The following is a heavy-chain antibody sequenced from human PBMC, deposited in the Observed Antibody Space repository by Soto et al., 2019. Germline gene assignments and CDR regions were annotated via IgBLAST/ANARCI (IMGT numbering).Heavy chain of an antibody. CDR1: GFTFSSYA. J-gene: IGHJ6*02. V-gene: IGHV3-64*02. CDR2: ISSNGGST. CDR3: ARDGMDV. Sequence: EVQLVESGEGLVQPGGSMRLSCAASGFTFSSYAMHWVRQAPGKGLEYVSAISSNGGSTYYADSVKGRFTISRDNSKNTLYLQMGSLRAEDMAVYYCARDGMDVWGQGTTVTVSS.